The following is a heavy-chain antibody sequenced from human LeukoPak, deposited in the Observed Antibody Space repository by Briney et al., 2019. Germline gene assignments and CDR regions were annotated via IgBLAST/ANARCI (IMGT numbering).Heavy chain of an antibody. Sequence: GRSLRLSCAASGFTFSSYGMHWVRQAPGKGLEWVAVIWYDGSNKYYADSVKGRFTISRDNSKNTLYLQMNSLRAEDTAVYHCARDRRLFDYWGQGTLVTVSS. CDR1: GFTFSSYG. CDR2: IWYDGSNK. V-gene: IGHV3-33*01. D-gene: IGHD3-22*01. J-gene: IGHJ4*02. CDR3: ARDRRLFDY.